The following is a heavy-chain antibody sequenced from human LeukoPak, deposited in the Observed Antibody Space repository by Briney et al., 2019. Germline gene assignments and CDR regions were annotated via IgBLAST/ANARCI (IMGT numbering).Heavy chain of an antibody. D-gene: IGHD6-19*01. CDR1: GFTFSSYA. CDR3: AKGVYSSGWYYFDY. J-gene: IGHJ4*02. V-gene: IGHV3-23*01. Sequence: PGGSLRLSCAASGFTFSSYAMSWVRQAPGKGLEWVSAISGSGGSTYYADSVKGRFTISRDNSKNMLYLQMNSLRAEDTAVYYCAKGVYSSGWYYFDYWGQGTLVTVSS. CDR2: ISGSGGST.